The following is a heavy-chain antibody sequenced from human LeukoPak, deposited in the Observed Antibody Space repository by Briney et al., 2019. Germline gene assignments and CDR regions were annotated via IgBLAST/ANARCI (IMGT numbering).Heavy chain of an antibody. CDR2: IHYSGST. CDR1: GGSISSGNFY. CDR3: ARGRVGELPQLGY. J-gene: IGHJ4*02. Sequence: SETLSLTCTVSGGSISSGNFYWTRIRQHPGKGLEWIGCIHYSGSTYYNPSLKSRVTMSVDTSQNQFSLRLTSVTAADTAVYYCARGRVGELPQLGYWGQGALVTVSS. D-gene: IGHD3-10*01. V-gene: IGHV4-31*03.